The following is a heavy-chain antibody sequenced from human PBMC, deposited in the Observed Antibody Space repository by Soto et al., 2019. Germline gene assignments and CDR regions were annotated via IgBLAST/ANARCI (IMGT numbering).Heavy chain of an antibody. D-gene: IGHD5-18*01. CDR1: GGPFSAYY. Sequence: SETLSLTCAVYGGPFSAYYWSWIRQPPGKGLEWIGEINHSGGTNYNPSLKSRVTISVDTSKNQFSLKLSSVTAADTAVYYCARGLAPDTAMVSPSDYWGQGTLVTVSS. V-gene: IGHV4-34*01. CDR3: ARGLAPDTAMVSPSDY. CDR2: INHSGGT. J-gene: IGHJ4*02.